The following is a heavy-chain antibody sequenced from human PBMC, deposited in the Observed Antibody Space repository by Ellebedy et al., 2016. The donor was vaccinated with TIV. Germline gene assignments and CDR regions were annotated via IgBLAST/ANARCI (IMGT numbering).Heavy chain of an antibody. D-gene: IGHD3-10*02. CDR2: ISDRNSKR. CDR3: ARPMFYYHYYMDV. V-gene: IGHV3-21*01. J-gene: IGHJ6*03. Sequence: GGSLRLXCAASGFVFKSYSMNWVRQAPGKGLEWVASISDRNSKRFYSDSVKGRFIISRDDATSSLFLEMNTLGVEDTAVYYCARPMFYYHYYMDVWGKGTTVIV. CDR1: GFVFKSYS.